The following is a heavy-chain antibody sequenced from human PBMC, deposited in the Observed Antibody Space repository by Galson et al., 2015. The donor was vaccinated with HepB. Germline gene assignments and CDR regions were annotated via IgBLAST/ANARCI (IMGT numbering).Heavy chain of an antibody. V-gene: IGHV1-69*13. J-gene: IGHJ5*02. CDR2: IIPTFGIA. D-gene: IGHD6-13*01. CDR1: GGTFSSYG. CDR3: VRDNMGRIAAAVPNWFDP. Sequence: SVKVSCKASGGTFSSYGISWVRQAPGQGLEWMGGIIPTFGIANYAQKFQGRVTITADESTSTAYMELSSLRSEDTAVDYCVRDNMGRIAAAVPNWFDPWGQGNLVTVSS.